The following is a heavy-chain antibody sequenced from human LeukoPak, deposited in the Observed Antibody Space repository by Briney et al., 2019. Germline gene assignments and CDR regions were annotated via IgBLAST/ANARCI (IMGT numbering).Heavy chain of an antibody. D-gene: IGHD6-13*01. CDR3: AKASWVSTADAVL. CDR2: LRGNGDA. Sequence: GGSLTLPCVASGFTFSSYAMSWVRETPARGLEWVSSLRGNGDAFYADSVKGRFTLSRDESRNTVYLQLNILRVEDTAIYYCAKASWVSTADAVLWGQGTVVTVSS. CDR1: GFTFSSYA. J-gene: IGHJ4*02. V-gene: IGHV3-23*01.